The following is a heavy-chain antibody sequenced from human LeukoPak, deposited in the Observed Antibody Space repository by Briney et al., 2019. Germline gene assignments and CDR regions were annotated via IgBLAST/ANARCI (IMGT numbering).Heavy chain of an antibody. V-gene: IGHV3-7*01. Sequence: GGSLRLSCAASGFTFSNYWMTWVRQAPGKGLEWVANIKRDGSEKYYVDSVKGRFTISRDNAKNSLYLQMRSLRVEDTAVYFCAKERETYNDYWGQGTLVTVSS. J-gene: IGHJ4*02. D-gene: IGHD1-1*01. CDR2: IKRDGSEK. CDR3: AKERETYNDY. CDR1: GFTFSNYW.